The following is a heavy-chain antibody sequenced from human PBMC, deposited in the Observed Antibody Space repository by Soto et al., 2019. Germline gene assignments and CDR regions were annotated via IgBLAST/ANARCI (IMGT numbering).Heavy chain of an antibody. CDR3: AKTYYYDSSGYYYDY. CDR2: ISYDGSNK. CDR1: GFTFSSYG. V-gene: IGHV3-30*18. Sequence: QVQLVESGGGVVQAGRSLRLSCAASGFTFSSYGMHWVRQAPGKGLEWVAVISYDGSNKYYADSVKGRFTISRDNSKNTLYLQMNSLRAEDTAVYYCAKTYYYDSSGYYYDYWGQGTLVTVSS. D-gene: IGHD3-22*01. J-gene: IGHJ4*02.